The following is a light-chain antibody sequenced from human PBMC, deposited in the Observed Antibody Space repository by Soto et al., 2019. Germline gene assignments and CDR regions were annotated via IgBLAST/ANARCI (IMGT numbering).Light chain of an antibody. CDR2: DAS. CDR3: QQYNNWPPIT. CDR1: QSISSRY. Sequence: EIVLTQSPGTVSLSPVEIATLSFMASQSISSRYLAWYQQRPGQAPRLLIYDASNRATGIPARFSGSGSGTEFTLTISSLQSEDFAVYYCQQYNNWPPITFGQGTRLEIK. V-gene: IGKV3D-15*01. J-gene: IGKJ5*01.